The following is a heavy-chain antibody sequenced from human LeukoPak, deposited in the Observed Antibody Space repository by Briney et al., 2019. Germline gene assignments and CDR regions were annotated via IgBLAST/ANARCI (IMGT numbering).Heavy chain of an antibody. CDR2: INHSGST. V-gene: IGHV4-34*01. CDR3: ASCRRYYDFWSGLDKRSNWFDP. J-gene: IGHJ5*02. CDR1: GGSFSGYY. D-gene: IGHD3-3*01. Sequence: PSETLSLTCAVYGGSFSGYYWSWIRQPPGKGLEWIGEINHSGSTNYNPSLKSRVTISVDTSKNQFSLKLSSVTAADTAVYYCASCRRYYDFWSGLDKRSNWFDPWGQGTLVTVSS.